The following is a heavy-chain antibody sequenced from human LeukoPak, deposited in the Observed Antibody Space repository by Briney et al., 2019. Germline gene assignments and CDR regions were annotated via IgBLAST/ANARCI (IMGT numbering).Heavy chain of an antibody. CDR3: ARDHIVVVPAASTRNWFDP. D-gene: IGHD2-2*01. V-gene: IGHV3-11*01. J-gene: IGHJ5*02. CDR2: ISSSGSTI. CDR1: GFTFSDYY. Sequence: GGSLRLSCAASGFTFSDYYMSWIRQAPGKGLEWVSYISSSGSTIYYADSVKGRFTISRDNAKNSLYLQMNSLRAEDTAVYYCARDHIVVVPAASTRNWFDPWGQGTLVTVSS.